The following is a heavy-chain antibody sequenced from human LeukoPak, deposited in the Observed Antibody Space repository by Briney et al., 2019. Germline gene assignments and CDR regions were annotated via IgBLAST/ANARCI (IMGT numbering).Heavy chain of an antibody. CDR3: TTGDDYIWGSYPDY. CDR2: IKSKTDGGTT. V-gene: IGHV3-15*01. D-gene: IGHD3-16*02. CDR1: GFTFSNAW. Sequence: GGSLRLSCAPSGFTFSNAWLSWVRQALGEGLEWVGRIKSKTDGGTTDYAAPVKGRFTISRDDSKNTLYLQMNSLKTEDTAVYYCTTGDDYIWGSYPDYWGQGTLVTVSS. J-gene: IGHJ4*02.